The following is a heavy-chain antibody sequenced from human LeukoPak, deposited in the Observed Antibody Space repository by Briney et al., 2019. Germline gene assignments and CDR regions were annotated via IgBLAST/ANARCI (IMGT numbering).Heavy chain of an antibody. D-gene: IGHD3-3*01. CDR1: GFTFSSYS. Sequence: PGGSLRLSCAASGFTFSSYSMNWVRQAPGKGLEWVSSISSSSYIYYADSVKGRFTISRDNAKNSLYLQMNSLRAEDTAVYYCARGYDFWSGPPGYWGQGTLVTVSS. J-gene: IGHJ4*02. CDR2: ISSSSYI. V-gene: IGHV3-21*01. CDR3: ARGYDFWSGPPGY.